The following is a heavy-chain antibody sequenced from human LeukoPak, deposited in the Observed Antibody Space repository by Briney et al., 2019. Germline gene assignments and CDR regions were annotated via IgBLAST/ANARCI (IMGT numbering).Heavy chain of an antibody. D-gene: IGHD3-3*01. CDR3: ARASGYSLYYYYYGMDV. V-gene: IGHV4-59*01. J-gene: IGHJ6*02. Sequence: PSETLSLTCTVSGGSISSYYWSWIRQPPGKGLEWIGYIYYSGNTNYNPSLKSRVTISVDTSKDQFSLKLSSVTAADTAVYYCARASGYSLYYYYYGMDVWGQGTTVTVSS. CDR1: GGSISSYY. CDR2: IYYSGNT.